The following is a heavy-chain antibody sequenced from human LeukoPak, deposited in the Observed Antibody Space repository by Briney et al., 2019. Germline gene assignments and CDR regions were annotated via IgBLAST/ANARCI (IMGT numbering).Heavy chain of an antibody. V-gene: IGHV3-30*18. CDR1: GFTFSSYG. CDR2: ISYDGSSK. J-gene: IGHJ4*02. CDR3: AKSTTVTQRGYFDY. Sequence: PGGSLRLSCAASGFTFSSYGMHWVRQAPAKGLEWVAIISYDGSSKDYADSVKGRFTISRDNSKNTLYLQMNSLRAEDTAMYYCAKSTTVTQRGYFDYWGQGTLVTVSS. D-gene: IGHD4-17*01.